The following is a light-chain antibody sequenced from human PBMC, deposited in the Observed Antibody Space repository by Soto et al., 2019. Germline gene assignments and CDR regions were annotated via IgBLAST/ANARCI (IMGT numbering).Light chain of an antibody. V-gene: IGLV1-51*01. J-gene: IGLJ3*02. CDR2: DNN. Sequence: QSVVTQPPSESAAPGQKVTISCSGSSSNVANNYVSWYQQVPGTAPKLLIYDNNKRPSGIPERLSGSKSGTSATLDITGLHTGDEADYYCGACDTGLSAGVFGGGTKLTVL. CDR3: GACDTGLSAGV. CDR1: SSNVANNY.